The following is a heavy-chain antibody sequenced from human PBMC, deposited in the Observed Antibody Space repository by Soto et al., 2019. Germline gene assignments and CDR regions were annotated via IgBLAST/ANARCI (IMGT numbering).Heavy chain of an antibody. CDR1: GYTFTSYH. V-gene: IGHV1-46*03. CDR2: ISPSGGST. Sequence: ASVKVSCKASGYTFTSYHMHWVRQVPGQGLEWMGIISPSGGSTTYTEKFQGRVTMTRDTSTTTVYMELSSLRSEDTAVYYCARDPGPGAQWNYFDYWGQGTLVTVSS. J-gene: IGHJ4*02. D-gene: IGHD6-19*01. CDR3: ARDPGPGAQWNYFDY.